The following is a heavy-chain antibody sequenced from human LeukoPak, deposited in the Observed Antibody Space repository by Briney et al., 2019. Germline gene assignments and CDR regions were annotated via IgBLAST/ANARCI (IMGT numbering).Heavy chain of an antibody. V-gene: IGHV3-74*01. J-gene: IGHJ4*02. D-gene: IGHD4-23*01. CDR2: INSDGSSA. Sequence: GGSLRLSCAASGFTFSSYWMQWVRQAPGKWLVWGSRINSDGSSASYADSVKGRFTISRDNAKNTLYLQMNSLRAEDTAVYYCARHLTYGGWNSWGQGTLVTVSS. CDR3: ARHLTYGGWNS. CDR1: GFTFSSYW.